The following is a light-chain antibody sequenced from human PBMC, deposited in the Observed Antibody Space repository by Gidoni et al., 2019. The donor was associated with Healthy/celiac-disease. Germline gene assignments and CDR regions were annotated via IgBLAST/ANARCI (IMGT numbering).Light chain of an antibody. Sequence: ETTLTQSPAFMSATPGDKVNISCKASQDIHDEMKWYQQKTGGAAIFLLREATTLVPGISPPFSGSGDGTDFTITINNRESEDDADYYCRQQDNCPLTFGQGTRLEIK. V-gene: IGKV5-2*01. CDR2: EAT. CDR1: QDIHDE. J-gene: IGKJ5*01. CDR3: RQQDNCPLT.